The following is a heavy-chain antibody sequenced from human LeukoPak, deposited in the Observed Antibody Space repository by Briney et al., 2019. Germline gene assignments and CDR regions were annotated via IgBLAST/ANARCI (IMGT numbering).Heavy chain of an antibody. Sequence: RSGGSLRLSCAASGFNFDDYGMSWVRQAPGKGLEWVSGINWNGGGTGYADSVKGRFTTSRENAKNSLYLQMNSLKAEDTALYYCARGPLQTIPTSKIVVYYYPFDYWGQGTLATVSS. CDR3: ARGPLQTIPTSKIVVYYYPFDY. CDR2: INWNGGGT. J-gene: IGHJ4*02. V-gene: IGHV3-20*04. D-gene: IGHD3-22*01. CDR1: GFNFDDYG.